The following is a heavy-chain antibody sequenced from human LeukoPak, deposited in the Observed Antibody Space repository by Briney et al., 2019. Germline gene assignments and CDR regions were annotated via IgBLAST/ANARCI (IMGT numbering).Heavy chain of an antibody. J-gene: IGHJ4*02. CDR2: ISSSTSTI. CDR1: GFTFSSYE. V-gene: IGHV3-48*03. D-gene: IGHD2-15*01. Sequence: GGSLRLSCAASGFTFSSYEMNWVRQAPGKGLEWVSYISSSTSTIYYADSVKGRFTISRDNAKNSLNLQMNSLRDEDTAVYYCARAYCGGGFCYSGFDFWGQGTLVTVSS. CDR3: ARAYCGGGFCYSGFDF.